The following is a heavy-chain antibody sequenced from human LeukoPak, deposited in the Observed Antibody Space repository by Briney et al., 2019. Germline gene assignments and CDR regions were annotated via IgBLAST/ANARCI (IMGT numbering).Heavy chain of an antibody. V-gene: IGHV3-9*01. CDR2: INWNSDTK. CDR3: AKDTGGNGAYFYAMDV. Sequence: GGSLRLSCVGSGFAFHNYAMHWVRRPPGKGLEWVSAINWNSDTKAYADSVKGRFTISRDRARSSLYLQMDSLRPEDTALYYCAKDTGGNGAYFYAMDVWGQGTSVTVSS. D-gene: IGHD4-23*01. CDR1: GFAFHNYA. J-gene: IGHJ6*02.